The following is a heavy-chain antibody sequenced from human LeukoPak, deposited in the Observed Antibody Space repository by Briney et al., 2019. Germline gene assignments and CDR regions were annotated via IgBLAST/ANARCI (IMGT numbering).Heavy chain of an antibody. Sequence: GGSLRLSCAASGFTFSSYEMNWVRQAPGKGLEWVSYISSSGSTIYYAHSVKGRLTISRDNAKNSLYLQMNSLRAEDTAVYYCAKYSGSYEKWLDYWGQGTLVTVSS. CDR2: ISSSGSTI. CDR1: GFTFSSYE. D-gene: IGHD1-26*01. J-gene: IGHJ4*02. V-gene: IGHV3-48*03. CDR3: AKYSGSYEKWLDY.